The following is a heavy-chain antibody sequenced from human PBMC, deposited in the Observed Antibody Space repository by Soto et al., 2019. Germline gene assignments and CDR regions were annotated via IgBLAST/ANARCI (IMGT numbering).Heavy chain of an antibody. CDR1: GFTFSSYG. CDR2: ISYDGSNK. J-gene: IGHJ3*02. Sequence: QVQLVESGGGVVQPGRSLRLSCAASGFTFSSYGMHWVRQAPGKGLEWVAVISYDGSNKYYADSVKGRFTISRDNSKNTLYLQMNSLRAEDTAVYYCAKDSGYYDSSGYYTTAFDIWGQGTMVTVSS. V-gene: IGHV3-30*18. D-gene: IGHD3-22*01. CDR3: AKDSGYYDSSGYYTTAFDI.